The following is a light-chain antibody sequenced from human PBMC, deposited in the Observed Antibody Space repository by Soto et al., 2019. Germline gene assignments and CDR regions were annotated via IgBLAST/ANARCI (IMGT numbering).Light chain of an antibody. CDR2: DAS. V-gene: IGKV3-11*01. Sequence: EIVLTQSPATLSLSPGERATLSCRASQSVSSYLAWYQQKPGQAPRLLIYDASNRATDVPARFSGSGSGTDFTLTISSLDPEDFAVYFCEQRSNGITCGQGTRLEIK. CDR1: QSVSSY. CDR3: EQRSNGIT. J-gene: IGKJ5*01.